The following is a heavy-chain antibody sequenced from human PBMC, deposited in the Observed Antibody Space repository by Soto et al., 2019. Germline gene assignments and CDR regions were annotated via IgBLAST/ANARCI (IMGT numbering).Heavy chain of an antibody. CDR1: GYTFTSYG. CDR2: INGYTGNT. CDR3: ARDYRYYDSSGYLRY. J-gene: IGHJ4*02. Sequence: GASVKVSCKASGYTFTSYGLSWVRQAPGQGLEWMGWINGYTGNTNYAQKFQGRVTMTTDTSTNTAYLELSSLRSEDTAVYYCARDYRYYDSSGYLRYWGQGTLVTVSS. V-gene: IGHV1-18*01. D-gene: IGHD3-22*01.